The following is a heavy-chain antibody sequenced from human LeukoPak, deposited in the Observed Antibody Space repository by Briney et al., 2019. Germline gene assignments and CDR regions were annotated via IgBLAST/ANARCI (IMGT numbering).Heavy chain of an antibody. D-gene: IGHD1-26*01. CDR3: ARLYWGAGIDY. J-gene: IGHJ4*02. CDR1: GGSISSYY. V-gene: IGHV4-59*12. CDR2: IYYSGST. Sequence: SETLSLTCTVSGGSISSYYWSWIRQPPGKGLEWIGYIYYSGSTNYNPSLKSRVTISVDTSKNQFSLKLSSVTAADTAVYYCARLYWGAGIDYWGQGTLVTVSS.